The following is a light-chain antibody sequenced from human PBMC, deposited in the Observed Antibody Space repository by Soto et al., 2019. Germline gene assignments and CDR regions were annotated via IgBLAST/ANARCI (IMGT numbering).Light chain of an antibody. Sequence: DIQMTQSPSTLSASVGDRVTITCRASQSVTSRLAWYQQKPGKVPKLLIYGASNLESGVPSRFSGSGSGTEFTLTISSLQPDDFATYYCQQYNSYSLTFGGGTTVEIK. CDR3: QQYNSYSLT. CDR2: GAS. J-gene: IGKJ4*01. CDR1: QSVTSR. V-gene: IGKV1-5*01.